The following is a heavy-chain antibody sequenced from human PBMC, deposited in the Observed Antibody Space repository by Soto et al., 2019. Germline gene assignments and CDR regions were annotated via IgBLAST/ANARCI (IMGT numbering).Heavy chain of an antibody. J-gene: IGHJ5*02. CDR2: SYYSGTS. V-gene: IGHV4-39*01. CDR1: GGSIRVQSYY. Sequence: SETLSLTCTVSGGSIRVQSYYWTWIRQTPGKGLEWVGSSYYSGTSYFNPALKGRVTISVDTSTNQFSLGLTSVTAADTAVYYCTRRYNWNDYYFDPWGQGTLVTVSS. D-gene: IGHD1-20*01. CDR3: TRRYNWNDYYFDP.